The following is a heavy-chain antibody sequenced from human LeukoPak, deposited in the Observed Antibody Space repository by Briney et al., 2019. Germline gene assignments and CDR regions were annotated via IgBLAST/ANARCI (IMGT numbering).Heavy chain of an antibody. J-gene: IGHJ4*02. D-gene: IGHD2-15*01. CDR1: GGSISSGGYS. CDR2: IYHSGST. CDR3: ASLLPNVVY. V-gene: IGHV4-30-2*01. Sequence: SQTLSLTCAVSGGSISSGGYSWSWIRQPPGKGLEWIGYIYHSGSTYYNPSLKSRVTISVDRSKNRFSLKLSSVTAADTAVYYCASLLPNVVYWGQGTLVTVSS.